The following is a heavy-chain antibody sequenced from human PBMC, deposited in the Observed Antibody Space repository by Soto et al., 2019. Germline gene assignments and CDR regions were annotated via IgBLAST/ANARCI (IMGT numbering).Heavy chain of an antibody. D-gene: IGHD2-2*01. J-gene: IGHJ6*02. V-gene: IGHV3-13*05. CDR1: GFTFSTYD. CDR3: ARAYSGQLPRRADYYYAMDV. Sequence: PGGSLRLSCAASGFTFSTYDMHWVRQATGKGLEWVSAIGSADDPYYTGSVKGRFTISRENAKNSLYLQMNALRAGDTAVYYCARAYSGQLPRRADYYYAMDVRGQGTTVTVSS. CDR2: IGSADDP.